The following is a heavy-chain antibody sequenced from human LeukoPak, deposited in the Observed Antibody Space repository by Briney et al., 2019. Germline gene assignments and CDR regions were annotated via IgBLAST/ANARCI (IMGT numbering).Heavy chain of an antibody. Sequence: PGGSLRLSCEASGFTFSSHYMHWVRQAPGKGLEWVAVIKQDGSEKYYVGSVTGRFTISRDNAQNSPYLQMNSLRAEDTAVYYCVRGMGFISDFWGRGTLVTVSS. J-gene: IGHJ4*02. CDR2: IKQDGSEK. CDR1: GFTFSSHY. CDR3: VRGMGFISDF. V-gene: IGHV3-7*05. D-gene: IGHD3-10*01.